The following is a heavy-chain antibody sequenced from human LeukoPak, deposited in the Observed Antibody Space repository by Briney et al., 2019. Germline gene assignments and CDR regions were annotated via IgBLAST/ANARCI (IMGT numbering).Heavy chain of an antibody. CDR1: GGTFSSYA. V-gene: IGHV1-69*13. D-gene: IGHD3-22*01. J-gene: IGHJ4*02. CDR2: IIPIFGTA. CDR3: ARLAYYDSSGPINYFDY. Sequence: SVKVSCKASGGTFSSYAISWVRQAPGQGLEWMGGIIPIFGTANYAQKFQGRVTITADESTSTAYMELSSLRSEDTAVYYCARLAYYDSSGPINYFDYWGQGTLVTVSS.